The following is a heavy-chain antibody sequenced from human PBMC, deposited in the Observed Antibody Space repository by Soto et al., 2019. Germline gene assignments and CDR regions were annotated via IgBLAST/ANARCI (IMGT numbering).Heavy chain of an antibody. CDR2: ISAYNGNT. Sequence: ASVKVSCKASGYTFTSYGISWVRQAPGQGLERMGWISAYNGNTNYAQKLQGRVTMTTDTSTSTAYMELRSLRSDDTAVYYCARDIWFGESGPLNYYYYGMDVWGQGTTVTVSS. V-gene: IGHV1-18*01. CDR1: GYTFTSYG. CDR3: ARDIWFGESGPLNYYYYGMDV. D-gene: IGHD3-10*01. J-gene: IGHJ6*02.